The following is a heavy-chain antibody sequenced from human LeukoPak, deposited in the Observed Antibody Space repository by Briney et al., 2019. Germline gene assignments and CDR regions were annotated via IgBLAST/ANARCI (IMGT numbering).Heavy chain of an antibody. D-gene: IGHD3-3*01. J-gene: IGHJ4*02. Sequence: ASVKVYXKASGYTFTSYYMHWVRQAPGQGLEWIGIINPSGGSTSYAQKFQGRVTMTRDTSTSTVYMELSSLRSEDTAVYYCARAPSATTIFGVVTTDYWGQGTLVTVSS. CDR1: GYTFTSYY. CDR3: ARAPSATTIFGVVTTDY. V-gene: IGHV1-46*01. CDR2: INPSGGST.